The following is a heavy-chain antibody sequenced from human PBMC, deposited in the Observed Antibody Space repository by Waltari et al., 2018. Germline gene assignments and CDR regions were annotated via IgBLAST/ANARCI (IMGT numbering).Heavy chain of an antibody. CDR3: AGAGGSYPYWYFDL. CDR2: ISSSSSTI. J-gene: IGHJ2*01. D-gene: IGHD1-26*01. Sequence: EVQLVESGGGMVQPGGSLRLSCAASGFTVSSYSLNWVRQAPGKGLEWVSYISSSSSTIYYADSVKGRFTISRDNAKNSLYLQMNSLRAEDTAVYYCAGAGGSYPYWYFDLWGRGTLVTVSS. V-gene: IGHV3-48*04. CDR1: GFTVSSYS.